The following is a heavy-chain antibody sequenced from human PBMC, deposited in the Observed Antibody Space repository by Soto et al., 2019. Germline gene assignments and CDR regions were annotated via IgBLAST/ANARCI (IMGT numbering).Heavy chain of an antibody. V-gene: IGHV4-59*01. CDR3: ARVEYYYDSSGYSGWFDP. J-gene: IGHJ5*02. CDR2: IYYSGST. CDR1: GGSISSYY. D-gene: IGHD3-22*01. Sequence: SETLSLTCTVSGGSISSYYWSWIRQPPGKGLEWIGYIYYSGSTNYNPSLKSRVTISVDTSKNQFSLKLSSVTAADTAVYYCARVEYYYDSSGYSGWFDPWGQGNLVTV.